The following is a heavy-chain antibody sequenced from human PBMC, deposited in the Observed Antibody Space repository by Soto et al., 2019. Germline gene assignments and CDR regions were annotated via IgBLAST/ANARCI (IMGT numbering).Heavy chain of an antibody. CDR3: ARAKAAGLPPAGY. Sequence: SETLSLTCAVYGGSFSGYYWSWIRQPPGKGLEWIGEINHSGSTNYNPSLKSRVTISVDTSKNQFSLKLSSVTAADTAVYYCARAKAAGLPPAGYWGQGTLVTVSS. D-gene: IGHD6-13*01. CDR1: GGSFSGYY. CDR2: INHSGST. J-gene: IGHJ4*02. V-gene: IGHV4-34*01.